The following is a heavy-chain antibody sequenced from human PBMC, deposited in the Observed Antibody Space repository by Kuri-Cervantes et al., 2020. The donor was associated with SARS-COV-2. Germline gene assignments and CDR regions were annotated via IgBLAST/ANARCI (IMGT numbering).Heavy chain of an antibody. CDR1: GFSFSSYA. CDR3: VKDPKGFGVSFLVAAFDI. V-gene: IGHV3-64D*08. CDR2: ISSNGGST. D-gene: IGHD3-3*02. J-gene: IGHJ3*02. Sequence: GGSLRLSCPASGFSFSSYAMHWVRQPPGKGLEYVSAISSNGGSTYYADSLKGRFTISRDNSKSTLYLQMSSLRAEDTAVYYCVKDPKGFGVSFLVAAFDIWGQGTMVTVSS.